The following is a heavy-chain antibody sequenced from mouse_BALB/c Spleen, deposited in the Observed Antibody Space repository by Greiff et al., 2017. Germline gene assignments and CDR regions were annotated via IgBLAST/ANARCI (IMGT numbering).Heavy chain of an antibody. Sequence: VQLQESGPGLVAPSQSLSITCTVSGFSLTSYGVHWVRQPPGKGLEWLGVIWAGGSTNYNSALMSRLSISKDNSKSQVFLKMNSLQTDDTAMYYCAREGGSGYFDVWGAGTTVTVSS. V-gene: IGHV2-9*02. J-gene: IGHJ1*01. CDR2: IWAGGST. CDR3: AREGGSGYFDV. D-gene: IGHD1-1*01. CDR1: GFSLTSYG.